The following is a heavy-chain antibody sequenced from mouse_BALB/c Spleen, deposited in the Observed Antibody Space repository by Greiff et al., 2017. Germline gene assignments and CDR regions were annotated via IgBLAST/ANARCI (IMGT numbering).Heavy chain of an antibody. CDR3: ARGVYGNYDYAMDY. CDR2: ISSGGST. D-gene: IGHD2-1*01. J-gene: IGHJ4*01. Sequence: EVQLVESGGGLVKPGGSLKLSCAASGFTFSSYAMSWVRQTPEKRLEWVASISSGGSTYYPDSVKGRFTISRDNARNILYLQMSSLRSEDTAMYYCARGVYGNYDYAMDYWGQGTSVTVSS. CDR1: GFTFSSYA. V-gene: IGHV5-6-5*01.